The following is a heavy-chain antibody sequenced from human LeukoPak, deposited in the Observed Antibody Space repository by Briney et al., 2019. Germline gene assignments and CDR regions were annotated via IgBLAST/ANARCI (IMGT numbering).Heavy chain of an antibody. CDR2: ISGSGGST. CDR3: AKGSMVRGVIISAFDI. J-gene: IGHJ3*02. CDR1: GFTFSSYA. V-gene: IGHV3-23*01. D-gene: IGHD3-10*01. Sequence: GGSLRLSCAASGFTFSSYAMSWVRQAPGKGLEWVSAISGSGGSTYYADSVKGRFTISRDNSKNTLYLQMNSLRAEDTAVYYCAKGSMVRGVIISAFDIWGRGTMVTVSS.